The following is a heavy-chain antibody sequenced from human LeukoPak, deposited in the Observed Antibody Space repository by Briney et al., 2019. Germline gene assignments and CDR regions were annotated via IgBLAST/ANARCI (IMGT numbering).Heavy chain of an antibody. V-gene: IGHV3-23*01. J-gene: IGHJ4*02. CDR3: AKDPITMVRGVLDY. D-gene: IGHD3-10*01. CDR2: ISGSGGST. CDR1: GFTFSSYA. Sequence: GGSLGLSCAASGFTFSSYAMSWVRQAPGKGLEWVSAISGSGGSTYCADSVKGRFTISRDNSKNTLYLQMNSLRAEDTAVYYCAKDPITMVRGVLDYWGQGTLVTVSS.